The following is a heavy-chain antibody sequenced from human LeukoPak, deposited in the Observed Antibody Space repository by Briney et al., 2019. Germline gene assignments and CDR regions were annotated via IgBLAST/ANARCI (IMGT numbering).Heavy chain of an antibody. CDR2: ISTSGTT. D-gene: IGHD2/OR15-2a*01. V-gene: IGHV4-4*07. Sequence: FETPSPTRPLSGVSLRRYLWAWVREPPREGLEWVWRISTSGTTNYNPSLKSRVTMSLDTSKNQLSLRLTSVTTADTALYYCAGFLLVSVPHDTIDLWGQGTMVTVSS. J-gene: IGHJ3*01. CDR1: GVSLRRYL. CDR3: AGFLLVSVPHDTIDL.